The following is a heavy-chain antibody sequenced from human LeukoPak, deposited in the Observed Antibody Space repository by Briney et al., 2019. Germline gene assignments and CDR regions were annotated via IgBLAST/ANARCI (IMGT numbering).Heavy chain of an antibody. J-gene: IGHJ4*02. D-gene: IGHD6-19*01. Sequence: GGSLRLSCAASGFTFSSYWMSWVRHAPGKGLVWVANIKQDGSEKYYVDSVKGRFTISRDNAKNSLYMQINSLRAEDTVVYYCARDLVGVELGSGWYRQFDYWGQGTLVTVSS. CDR1: GFTFSSYW. CDR2: IKQDGSEK. V-gene: IGHV3-7*01. CDR3: ARDLVGVELGSGWYRQFDY.